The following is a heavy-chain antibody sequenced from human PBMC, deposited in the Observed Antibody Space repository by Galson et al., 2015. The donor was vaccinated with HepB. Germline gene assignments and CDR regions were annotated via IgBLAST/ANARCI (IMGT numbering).Heavy chain of an antibody. CDR3: ARGVASGWYGGGFFDY. Sequence: CAISGDSVYNRSAAWHWIRQPPSGGLEWLGGTYYNSKWYTDFALSVESRIIINADTSKNQFSLHLKSVTPEDTAIYYCARGVASGWYGGGFFDYWGQGTMLTVSS. J-gene: IGHJ4*02. V-gene: IGHV6-1*01. CDR1: GDSVYNRSAA. CDR2: TYYNSKWYT. D-gene: IGHD6-13*01.